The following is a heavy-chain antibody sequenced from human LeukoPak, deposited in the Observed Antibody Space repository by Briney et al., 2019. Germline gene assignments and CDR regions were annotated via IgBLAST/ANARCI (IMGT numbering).Heavy chain of an antibody. Sequence: SETLSLTCTVSGGSISSSNYYWSWIRQPPGKGLEWIGEINHSGSTNYNPSLKSRVTISVDTSKNQFSLKLSSVTAADTAVYYCARRNFDYWGQGTLVTVSS. J-gene: IGHJ4*02. CDR1: GGSISSSNYY. CDR3: ARRNFDY. CDR2: INHSGST. V-gene: IGHV4-39*07.